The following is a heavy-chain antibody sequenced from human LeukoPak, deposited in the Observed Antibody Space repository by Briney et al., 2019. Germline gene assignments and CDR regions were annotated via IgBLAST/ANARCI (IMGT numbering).Heavy chain of an antibody. V-gene: IGHV2-26*01. CDR2: IFSNDEK. CDR3: ARITVSTALAWD. Sequence: SGPVLVKPTETLTLTCTVSGFSLSNARMGVSWIRQPPGKALEWLAHIFSNDEKTYTTSLRSRLTISKDTSKSQVVLTMTNMDPVDTATYYCARITVSTALAWDWGQGTLVTVSS. J-gene: IGHJ4*02. D-gene: IGHD6-6*01. CDR1: GFSLSNARMG.